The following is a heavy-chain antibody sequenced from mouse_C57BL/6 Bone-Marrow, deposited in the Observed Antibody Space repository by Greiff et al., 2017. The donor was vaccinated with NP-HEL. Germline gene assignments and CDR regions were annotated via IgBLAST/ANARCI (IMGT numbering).Heavy chain of an antibody. J-gene: IGHJ2*01. Sequence: VQLQQPGAELVKPGASVKVSCKASGYTFTRYWMHWVKQRPGQGLAWIGRIHPSDSATNYNQTFKGKATLTVDKSYSTAYMQLSSLTSEDSAVYYCANLDYYGSPYFDYWGQGTTLTVSS. CDR2: IHPSDSAT. V-gene: IGHV1-74*01. CDR1: GYTFTRYW. D-gene: IGHD1-1*01. CDR3: ANLDYYGSPYFDY.